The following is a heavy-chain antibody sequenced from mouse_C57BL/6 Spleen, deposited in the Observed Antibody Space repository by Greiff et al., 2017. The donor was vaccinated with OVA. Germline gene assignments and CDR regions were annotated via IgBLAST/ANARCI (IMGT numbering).Heavy chain of an antibody. V-gene: IGHV1-64*01. Sequence: VQLQQPGAELVKPGASVKLSCKASGYTFTSYWMHWVKQRPGQGLEWIGMIHPNSGSTNYNEKFKSKATLTVDKSSSTAYMQLSSLTSEDSAVYYCARDSSGYVGTWFAYWGQGTLVTVSA. D-gene: IGHD3-2*02. J-gene: IGHJ3*01. CDR1: GYTFTSYW. CDR2: IHPNSGST. CDR3: ARDSSGYVGTWFAY.